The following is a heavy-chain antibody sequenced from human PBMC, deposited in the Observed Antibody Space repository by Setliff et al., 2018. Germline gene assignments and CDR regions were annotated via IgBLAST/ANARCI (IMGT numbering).Heavy chain of an antibody. CDR3: AKGYYNFWSGYVADWYFDL. CDR2: ISGCGGST. Sequence: GGSLRLSCAASGFTFSSYAMSWVRQAPGKGLEWVSAISGCGGSTYYADSVKGRFTISRDNSKNTLYLQMNSLRAEDTAVYYCAKGYYNFWSGYVADWYFDLWGRGTLVTVSS. CDR1: GFTFSSYA. J-gene: IGHJ2*01. V-gene: IGHV3-23*01. D-gene: IGHD3-3*01.